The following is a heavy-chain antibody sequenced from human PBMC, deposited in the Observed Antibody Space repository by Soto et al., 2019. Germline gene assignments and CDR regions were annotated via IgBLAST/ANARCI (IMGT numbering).Heavy chain of an antibody. D-gene: IGHD2-2*01. CDR2: INHSGST. CDR3: ARSLYCSSTSCYGVYYYYYMDV. V-gene: IGHV4-34*01. Sequence: SETLSLTCAVYGGSFSGYYWSWIRQPPGKGLEWIGEINHSGSTNYNPSLKSRVTISVDTSKNQFSLKLSSVTAADTAVYYCARSLYCSSTSCYGVYYYYYMDVWGKGTTVTVSS. CDR1: GGSFSGYY. J-gene: IGHJ6*03.